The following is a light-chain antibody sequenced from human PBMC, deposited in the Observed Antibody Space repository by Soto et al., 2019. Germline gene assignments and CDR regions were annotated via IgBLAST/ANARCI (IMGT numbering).Light chain of an antibody. J-gene: IGKJ2*01. CDR1: RGISNY. CDR2: KAS. CDR3: HKYNSAPYT. V-gene: IGKV1-27*01. Sequence: DIPMTQSPSSLSASVGDSVTITCRASRGISNYLAWYQQQPGKVPRLLIYKASTLHSGVPSRFSGSGSGTDFTLTISSLQPEDVATYYCHKYNSAPYTFAQGTNLEIK.